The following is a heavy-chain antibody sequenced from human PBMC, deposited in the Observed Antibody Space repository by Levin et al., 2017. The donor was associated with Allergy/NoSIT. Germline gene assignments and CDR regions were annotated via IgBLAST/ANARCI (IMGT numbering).Heavy chain of an antibody. Sequence: GGSLRLSCAASGFTFSSYGMHWVRQAPGKGLEWVAVISYDGSNKYYADSVKGRFTISRDNSKNTLYLQMNSLRAEDTAVYYCAKGIVATEDYWGQGTLVTVSS. J-gene: IGHJ4*02. CDR2: ISYDGSNK. CDR3: AKGIVATEDY. CDR1: GFTFSSYG. D-gene: IGHD5-12*01. V-gene: IGHV3-30*18.